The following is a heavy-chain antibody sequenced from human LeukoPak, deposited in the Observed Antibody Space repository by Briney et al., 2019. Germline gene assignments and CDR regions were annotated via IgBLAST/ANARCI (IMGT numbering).Heavy chain of an antibody. Sequence: ASVKVSCKASGYSFTSYGITWVRQAPGQGLEWMGWISAYYGHTNYAQKLQVRVTMTTDTSTNTAYMELRSLRSDDTAVYYCARDFYHGHCAGLSCFLLDYWGQGALVIVSS. CDR3: ARDFYHGHCAGLSCFLLDY. CDR2: ISAYYGHT. D-gene: IGHD2-8*02. J-gene: IGHJ4*02. V-gene: IGHV1-18*01. CDR1: GYSFTSYG.